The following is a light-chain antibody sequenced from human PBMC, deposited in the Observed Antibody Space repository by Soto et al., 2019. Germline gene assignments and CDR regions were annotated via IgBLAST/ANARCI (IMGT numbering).Light chain of an antibody. CDR2: EVS. Sequence: QSALTQPASVPGSPGQSITISCTGTSSDVGGYNYVSWYQQHPGKAPKLMIYEVSNRPSGVSNRFSGSKSGNTASLTISGLQAEDEGDYYCSSYTSSSTLEVFGTGAKLTVL. V-gene: IGLV2-14*01. CDR1: SSDVGGYNY. CDR3: SSYTSSSTLEV. J-gene: IGLJ1*01.